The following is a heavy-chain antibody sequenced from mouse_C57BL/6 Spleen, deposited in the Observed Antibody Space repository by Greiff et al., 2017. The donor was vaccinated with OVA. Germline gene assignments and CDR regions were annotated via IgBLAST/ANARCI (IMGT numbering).Heavy chain of an antibody. CDR1: GYTFTSYW. J-gene: IGHJ3*01. D-gene: IGHD2-2*01. V-gene: IGHV1-5*01. CDR3: TRKEGYDEGAFAY. Sequence: VQLQQSGTVLARPGASVKMSCKTSGYTFTSYWMHWVKQRPGQGLEWIGAIYPGNSDTSYNQKFKGKAKLTAVTSASTAYMELSSLTNEDSAVYYCTRKEGYDEGAFAYWGQGTLVTVSA. CDR2: IYPGNSDT.